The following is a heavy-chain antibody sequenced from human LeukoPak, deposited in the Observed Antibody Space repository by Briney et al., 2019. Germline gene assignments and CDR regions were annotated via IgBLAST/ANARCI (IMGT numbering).Heavy chain of an antibody. CDR2: IYYSGST. J-gene: IGHJ4*02. CDR3: ATTTVAEDY. Sequence: SETLSLTCPVYGGSIGSYYWSWIRQPPGKGLEWIGYIYYSGSTNYNPSLKSRVTISVDTSKNQFSLKLSSVTAADTAVYYCATTTVAEDYWGQGTLVTVSS. V-gene: IGHV4-59*01. CDR1: GGSIGSYY. D-gene: IGHD1-1*01.